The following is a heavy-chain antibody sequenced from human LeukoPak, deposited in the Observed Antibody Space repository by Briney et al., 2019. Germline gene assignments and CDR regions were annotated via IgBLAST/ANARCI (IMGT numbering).Heavy chain of an antibody. CDR1: GFTSSRYG. V-gene: IGHV3-23*01. Sequence: GGSLRLSCADSGFTSSRYGMSWVRQAPGKALEWVSAISGGGGSTYYADSVKGRFTISRDNSKNTLFLQMNSLRAEDTALYYCARDLSYGSSGYYDWGQGTLVTVSS. J-gene: IGHJ4*02. CDR3: ARDLSYGSSGYYD. D-gene: IGHD3-22*01. CDR2: ISGGGGST.